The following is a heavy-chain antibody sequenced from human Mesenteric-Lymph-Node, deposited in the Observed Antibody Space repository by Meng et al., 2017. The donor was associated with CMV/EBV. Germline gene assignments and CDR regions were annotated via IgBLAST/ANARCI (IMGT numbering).Heavy chain of an antibody. CDR2: ITSNGLYI. Sequence: GGSLRLSCAASGFTFSTYSMNWVRQAPGKGLEWVSSITSNGLYIYDADSVKGRFTISRDNAKNSLSLQMNSLRAEDTAVYYCARDVFGPYFYYGFDVWGQGTTVTVSS. CDR3: ARDVFGPYFYYGFDV. CDR1: GFTFSTYS. J-gene: IGHJ6*02. V-gene: IGHV3-21*01. D-gene: IGHD2-8*01.